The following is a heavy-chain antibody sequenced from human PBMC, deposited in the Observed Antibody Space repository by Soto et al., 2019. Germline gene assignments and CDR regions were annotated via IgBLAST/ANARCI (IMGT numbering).Heavy chain of an antibody. CDR3: ARAWVVVTAPDY. CDR1: GYTFTSYA. Sequence: QVQLVQSGAEEKKPGASVKVSCKASGYTFTSYAMHWGRQAPGQRLGWMGGINAGNGNTKYSKKFQGRVTITRDTSASTAYMELSSLRSEDTAVYYCARAWVVVTAPDYWGQGTLVTVSS. J-gene: IGHJ4*02. CDR2: INAGNGNT. D-gene: IGHD2-21*02. V-gene: IGHV1-3*05.